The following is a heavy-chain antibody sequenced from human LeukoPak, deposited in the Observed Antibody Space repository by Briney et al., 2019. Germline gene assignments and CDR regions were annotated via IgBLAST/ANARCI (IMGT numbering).Heavy chain of an antibody. CDR3: AKDKALRYSGYDWDLDY. CDR2: MYTSGST. J-gene: IGHJ4*02. V-gene: IGHV4-61*02. Sequence: SETLSLTCTVSGGSISSSSYYWSWIRQPAGKGLEWIGRMYTSGSTNYSPSLKSRVIISVDTSKNQFSLKLSSVTAADTAVYYCAKDKALRYSGYDWDLDYWGQGTLVTVSS. D-gene: IGHD5-12*01. CDR1: GGSISSSSYY.